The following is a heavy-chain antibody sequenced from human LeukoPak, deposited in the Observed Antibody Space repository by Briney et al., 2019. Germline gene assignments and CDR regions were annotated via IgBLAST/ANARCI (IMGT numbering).Heavy chain of an antibody. CDR3: ARDSDYYDSSGYYPLPTS. D-gene: IGHD3-22*01. CDR1: GFTFSSYG. Sequence: SGGSLRLSCAASGFTFSSYGMHWVRQAPGKGLEWVAVIWYDGSNKYYADSVKGRFTISRDNSKNTLYLQMNSLRAEDTAVYYCARDSDYYDSSGYYPLPTSWGQGTLVTVSS. V-gene: IGHV3-33*01. J-gene: IGHJ5*02. CDR2: IWYDGSNK.